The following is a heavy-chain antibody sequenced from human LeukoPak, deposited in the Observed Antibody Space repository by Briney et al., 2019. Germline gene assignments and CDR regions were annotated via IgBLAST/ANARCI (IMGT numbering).Heavy chain of an antibody. CDR1: GASVSSYY. CDR3: ARDLGVMVRAFDI. V-gene: IGHV4-59*02. J-gene: IGHJ3*02. Sequence: PSETLSLTCTVSGASVSSYYWSWIRQPPGKGLEWIGYIFYSGSTSYNPSLKSRVAISLDTSKNQFSLKLSSVTAADTAVYYCARDLGVMVRAFDIWGQGTMVTVSS. D-gene: IGHD5-18*01. CDR2: IFYSGST.